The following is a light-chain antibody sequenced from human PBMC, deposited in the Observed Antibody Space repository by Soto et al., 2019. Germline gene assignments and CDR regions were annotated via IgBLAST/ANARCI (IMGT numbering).Light chain of an antibody. J-gene: IGLJ2*01. CDR2: DVN. CDR3: TSWTTSTTMI. CDR1: SSDIGAYNF. Sequence: QSVLTQPASVSGSPGQSITISCTGTSSDIGAYNFVSWYQQHPGKAPKLMLYDVNIRPSGVPNRFSGSKSGNTASLTISGVQAEDEADYYCTSWTTSTTMIFGGGTKLTVL. V-gene: IGLV2-14*03.